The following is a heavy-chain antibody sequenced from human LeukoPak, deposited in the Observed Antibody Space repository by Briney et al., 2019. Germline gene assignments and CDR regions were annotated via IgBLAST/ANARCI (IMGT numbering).Heavy chain of an antibody. J-gene: IGHJ6*02. CDR2: IIPIFGTA. V-gene: IGHV1-69*01. Sequence: SVKVSCKASGGTFSSYAISWVRQAPGQGLEWMGGIIPIFGTANYAQKFQGRVTITADESTSTAYMELSSLRSEDTAVYYCARDYDFWSELLPTPYYYYGMDVWGQGTTVTVSS. CDR1: GGTFSSYA. CDR3: ARDYDFWSELLPTPYYYYGMDV. D-gene: IGHD3-3*01.